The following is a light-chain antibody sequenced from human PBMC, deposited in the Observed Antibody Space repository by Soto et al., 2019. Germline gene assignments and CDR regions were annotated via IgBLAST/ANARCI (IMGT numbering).Light chain of an antibody. CDR1: QGIGST. V-gene: IGKV3-15*01. J-gene: IGKJ4*01. CDR2: GAS. Sequence: EIVMTQSSATLSVSPGERATLSCRASQGIGSTLAWYQQKPGQTPKLLIYGASTRATGVPARFSGGGSGTEFTLTINSLQSEDFAVYYCQRYNSWPLSFGGGTKVEIK. CDR3: QRYNSWPLS.